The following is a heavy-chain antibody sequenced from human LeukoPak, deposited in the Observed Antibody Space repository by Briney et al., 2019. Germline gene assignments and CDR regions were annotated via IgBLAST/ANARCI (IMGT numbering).Heavy chain of an antibody. Sequence: ASVKVSCKASGYTCTSYGISWVRQAPGQGLEWMGWISAYNGNTNYAQKLQGRVTMTTDTSTSTAYMELRSLRSDDTAVYYCARRQLRYFDWLPGNSFDPWGQGTLVTVSS. D-gene: IGHD3-9*01. CDR2: ISAYNGNT. CDR1: GYTCTSYG. V-gene: IGHV1-18*01. J-gene: IGHJ5*02. CDR3: ARRQLRYFDWLPGNSFDP.